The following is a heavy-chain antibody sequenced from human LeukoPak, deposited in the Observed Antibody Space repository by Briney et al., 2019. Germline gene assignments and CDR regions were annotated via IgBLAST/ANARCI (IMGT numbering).Heavy chain of an antibody. D-gene: IGHD3-16*01. CDR2: ISGSGGTT. CDR3: AKGPIHDYSDWGGSSFGL. J-gene: IGHJ2*01. Sequence: GGSLRLSCAASGFTFNKYAMTWVRQAPGKGLEWVSGISGSGGTTYYADSVKGRFTISRDNSKNTLYLQMSSLRAEDTAVYYCAKGPIHDYSDWGGSSFGLWGRGTLVTVSS. V-gene: IGHV3-23*01. CDR1: GFTFNKYA.